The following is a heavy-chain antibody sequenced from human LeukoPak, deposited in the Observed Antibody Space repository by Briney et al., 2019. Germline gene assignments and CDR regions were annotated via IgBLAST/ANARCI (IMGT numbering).Heavy chain of an antibody. V-gene: IGHV3-48*04. J-gene: IGHJ6*03. D-gene: IGHD3-10*01. CDR2: ISSSSSTI. CDR3: ARRITMVRGEKGYYMDV. CDR1: GFIVSANY. Sequence: GGSLTLSCAASGFIVSANYMSWVRQAPGKGLEWVSYISSSSSTIYYADSVKGRFTISRDNAKNSLYLQMNSLRAEDTAVYYCARRITMVRGEKGYYMDVWGKGTTVTVSS.